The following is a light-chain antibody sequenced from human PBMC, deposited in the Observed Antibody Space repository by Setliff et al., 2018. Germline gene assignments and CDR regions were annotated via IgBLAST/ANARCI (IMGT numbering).Light chain of an antibody. CDR2: EDD. CDR3: QSYDNSNPDV. CDR1: SGSIASNY. V-gene: IGLV6-57*01. Sequence: LMLTQPHSVSESPGKTVTISCTRSSGSIASNYVQWYQQRPGSSPTSVIYEDDQRPSGVPDRFSGSIDSSSNSASLTISGLKTEDEADYYCQSYDNSNPDVFGTGTKVTVL. J-gene: IGLJ1*01.